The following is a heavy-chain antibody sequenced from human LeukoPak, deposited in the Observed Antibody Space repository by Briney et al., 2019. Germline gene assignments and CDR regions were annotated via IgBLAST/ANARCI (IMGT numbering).Heavy chain of an antibody. CDR1: GFTFDDYA. CDR2: ISWNSGRI. V-gene: IGHV3-9*01. CDR3: TKDLNPSVSGTLEY. D-gene: IGHD6-13*01. J-gene: IGHJ4*02. Sequence: GRSLRLSCVASGFTFDDYAMHWVRQAPGKALEWVSGISWNSGRIEYADSVTGRFTISRDNAKNSLYLQMNSLRTEDTAFYYCTKDLNPSVSGTLEYWGQGTLVTVSS.